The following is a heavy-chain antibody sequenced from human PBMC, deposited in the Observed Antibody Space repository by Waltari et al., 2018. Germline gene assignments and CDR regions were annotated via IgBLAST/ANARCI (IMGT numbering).Heavy chain of an antibody. Sequence: QLQLQESGPRLVKPSETLSLTCTVSGGCISSSCYSLGWIHQPPGKGLEWIGSIYYSGSTYYNPSLQSRVTISVDTSKNQFSLKLSSVTAADTAVYYCARDEVTTFFFDLWGRGTLVTVSS. V-gene: IGHV4-39*07. CDR2: IYYSGST. CDR1: GGCISSSCYS. D-gene: IGHD4-4*01. CDR3: ARDEVTTFFFDL. J-gene: IGHJ2*01.